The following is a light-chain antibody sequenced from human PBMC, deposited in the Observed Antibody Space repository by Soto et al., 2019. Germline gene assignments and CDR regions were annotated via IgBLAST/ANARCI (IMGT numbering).Light chain of an antibody. CDR3: LQTDSVPCT. CDR2: FAS. J-gene: IGKJ2*01. V-gene: IGKV1-39*01. CDR1: QSISSY. Sequence: DIQMTQSPSSLSASVGDRVTLTCRASQSISSYLNWYQLKPGRPPKLLIYFASSLQAGVPSRFSGAGSETDFTLTITDLQPEDFTSYFCLQTDSVPCTFGQGTML.